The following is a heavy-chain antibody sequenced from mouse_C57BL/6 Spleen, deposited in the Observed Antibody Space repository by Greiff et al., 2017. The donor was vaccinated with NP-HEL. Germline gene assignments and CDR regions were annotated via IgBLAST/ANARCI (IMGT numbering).Heavy chain of an antibody. V-gene: IGHV1-61*01. CDR2: IYPSDSET. CDR1: GYTFTSYW. J-gene: IGHJ2*01. Sequence: QVQLQQPGAELVRPGSSVKLSCKASGYTFTSYWMDWVKQRPGQGLEWIGNIYPSDSETHYNQKFKDKATLTVYKSSSTAYMQRSSLTSEDSAVYYGARLGDYGSSYPYFDYWGQGTTLTVSS. CDR3: ARLGDYGSSYPYFDY. D-gene: IGHD1-1*01.